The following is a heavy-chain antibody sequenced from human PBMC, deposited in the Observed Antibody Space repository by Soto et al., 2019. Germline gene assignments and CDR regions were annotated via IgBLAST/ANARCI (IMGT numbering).Heavy chain of an antibody. CDR1: GYSISSSNW. Sequence: QVQLQESGPGLVKPSDTLSLTCAVSGYSISSSNWWGWIRQPPGKGLEWIGYIYYSGTTYYNPSLKSRVTMSVDTATNQFSLKLTSVTAVDTAVYYCARREIQGPIDYWGQGTLVTVSS. CDR2: IYYSGTT. V-gene: IGHV4-28*01. J-gene: IGHJ4*02. CDR3: ARREIQGPIDY. D-gene: IGHD1-26*01.